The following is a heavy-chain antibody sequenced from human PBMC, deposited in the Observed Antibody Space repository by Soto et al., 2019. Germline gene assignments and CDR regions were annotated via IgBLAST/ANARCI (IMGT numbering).Heavy chain of an antibody. CDR3: ARGGLEPFDY. J-gene: IGHJ4*02. V-gene: IGHV3-74*01. D-gene: IGHD1-1*01. CDR2: INDYGTTI. Sequence: EVQLVESGGGLVQPGGSLRLSCAASGYNLGSYWMHWVRQAPGKGPVWVSRINDYGTTINYAESVEGRFTISRDDANSEVYLQMNNLRADDTAVYYCARGGLEPFDYWGQGALVTVSS. CDR1: GYNLGSYW.